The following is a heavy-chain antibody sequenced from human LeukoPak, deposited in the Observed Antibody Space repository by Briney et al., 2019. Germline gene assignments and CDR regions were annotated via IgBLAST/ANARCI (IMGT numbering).Heavy chain of an antibody. CDR2: INPNSGGT. Sequence: GASVKVSCKASGGTFSSYAISWVRQAPGQGLEWMGWINPNSGGTNYAQKFQGWVTMTRDTSISTAYMELSRLRSDDTAVYYCARESHDSLDYWGQGTLVTASS. CDR1: GGTFSSYA. J-gene: IGHJ4*02. CDR3: ARESHDSLDY. V-gene: IGHV1-2*04. D-gene: IGHD3-16*01.